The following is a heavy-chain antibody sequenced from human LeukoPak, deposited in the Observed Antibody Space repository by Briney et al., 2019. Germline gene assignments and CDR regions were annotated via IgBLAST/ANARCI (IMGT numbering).Heavy chain of an antibody. V-gene: IGHV1-3*03. J-gene: IGHJ4*02. CDR2: INAGNGNT. CDR1: GYTFTSYA. CDR3: ARARLTPNTKYYFDY. Sequence: ASVKVSCKASGYTFTSYAMHWVRQAPGQRLEWMGWINAGNGNTKYSQEFQGRVTITRDTSASTAYMELSSLRSEDMAVYYCARARLTPNTKYYFDYWGQGTLVTVSS.